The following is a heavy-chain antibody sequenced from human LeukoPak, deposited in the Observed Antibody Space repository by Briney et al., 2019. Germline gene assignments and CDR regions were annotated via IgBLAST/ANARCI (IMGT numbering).Heavy chain of an antibody. CDR1: GYTLTELS. V-gene: IGHV1-24*01. CDR2: FDPEDGET. D-gene: IGHD3-10*01. Sequence: GASVKVSCKVSGYTLTELSMHWVRQAPGKGLEWMGGFDPEDGETIYAQKFQGRVTMTEDTSTDTAYMELSRLRSDDTAVYYCASGQAYTDSGTYLPNRKFDYWGQGTLVTVSS. CDR3: ASGQAYTDSGTYLPNRKFDY. J-gene: IGHJ4*02.